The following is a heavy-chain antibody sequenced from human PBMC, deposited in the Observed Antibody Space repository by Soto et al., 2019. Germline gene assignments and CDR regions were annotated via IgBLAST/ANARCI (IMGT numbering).Heavy chain of an antibody. CDR2: VRSKANSYAT. J-gene: IGHJ2*01. CDR3: TRFSATASWFFDF. CDR1: GFTFSVSA. V-gene: IGHV3-73*02. Sequence: EVQLVESGGGLVQPGGSLKLSCAASGFTFSVSAMHWVRQASGKGLEWVGRVRSKANSYATEYAASLKGRFTISRDDSKNMAYLEMNSLKTEDTAVYYCTRFSATASWFFDFWVRGTLVTVSS. D-gene: IGHD2-21*02.